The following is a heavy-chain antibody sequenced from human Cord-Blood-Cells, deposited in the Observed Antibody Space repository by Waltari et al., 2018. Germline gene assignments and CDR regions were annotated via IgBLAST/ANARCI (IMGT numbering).Heavy chain of an antibody. J-gene: IGHJ6*02. V-gene: IGHV1-69*01. Sequence: QVQLVQSGAEVKKPGSSVKVSCKASGGTFSSYAISWVRQAPGQGLEWMGGIIPIFGTANYAQKFQGRVTMTADESTSTAYMELSSLRSEDTAVYYCAYCTGGVCYKRFAYYGMDVWGQGTTVTVSS. CDR3: AYCTGGVCYKRFAYYGMDV. D-gene: IGHD2-8*02. CDR2: IIPIFGTA. CDR1: GGTFSSYA.